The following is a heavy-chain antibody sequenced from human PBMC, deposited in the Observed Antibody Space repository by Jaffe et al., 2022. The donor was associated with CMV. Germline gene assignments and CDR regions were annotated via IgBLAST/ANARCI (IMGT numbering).Heavy chain of an antibody. J-gene: IGHJ4*02. Sequence: EVQLVESGGGLVKPGGSLRLSCAASGFTFSNAWMSWVRQAPGKGLEWVGRIKSKTDGGTTDYAAPVKGRFTISRDDSKNTLYLQMNSLKTEDTAVYYCTTDFPASIFGVSRWVYFDYWGQGTLVTVSS. CDR3: TTDFPASIFGVSRWVYFDY. V-gene: IGHV3-15*01. D-gene: IGHD3-3*01. CDR1: GFTFSNAW. CDR2: IKSKTDGGTT.